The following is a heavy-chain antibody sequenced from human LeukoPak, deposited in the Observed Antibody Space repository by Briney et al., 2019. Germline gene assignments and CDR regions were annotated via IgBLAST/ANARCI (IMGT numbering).Heavy chain of an antibody. Sequence: GGSLRLSCATSGFTFSRYAMSWVRQAPGKGLEWVSGISNSGRSTYYADPVKGRFTISRDNSKSTLYLQMNSLRAEDTAVYYCAKDRLESWSGFYFGLFDYWGQGALVTVAS. CDR2: ISNSGRST. V-gene: IGHV3-23*01. CDR3: AKDRLESWSGFYFGLFDY. D-gene: IGHD3-3*01. J-gene: IGHJ4*02. CDR1: GFTFSRYA.